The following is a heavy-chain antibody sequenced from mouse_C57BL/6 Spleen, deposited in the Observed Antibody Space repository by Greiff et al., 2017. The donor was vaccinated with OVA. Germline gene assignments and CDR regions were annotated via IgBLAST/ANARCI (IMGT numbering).Heavy chain of an antibody. D-gene: IGHD1-1*01. CDR3: AREYYGSRYYAMGY. CDR2: LSSGSSTI. V-gene: IGHV5-17*01. CDR1: GFTFSDYG. Sequence: EVQRVESGRGLVKPVGSLKLSCAASGFTFSDYGIHWVRQAPEKGLEWVAYLSSGSSTISYADTVKGRFTFSRDNAKNTLCLQMTSLRSEVTSMDYCAREYYGSRYYAMGYWGQGTSVTVSS. J-gene: IGHJ4*01.